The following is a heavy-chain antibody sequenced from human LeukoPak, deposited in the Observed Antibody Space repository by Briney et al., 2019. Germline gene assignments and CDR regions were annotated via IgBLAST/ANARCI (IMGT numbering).Heavy chain of an antibody. J-gene: IGHJ5*02. CDR3: ATVWFGELLISS. CDR1: GGSFSGYY. CDR2: INHSGST. Sequence: KSSETLSLTCAVYGGSFSGYYWSWIRQPPGKGLEWIGEINHSGSTNYNPSLRSRVTISVDTSKNQFSLKLSSVTAADTAVYYCATVWFGELLISSWGQGTLVTASS. D-gene: IGHD3-10*01. V-gene: IGHV4-34*01.